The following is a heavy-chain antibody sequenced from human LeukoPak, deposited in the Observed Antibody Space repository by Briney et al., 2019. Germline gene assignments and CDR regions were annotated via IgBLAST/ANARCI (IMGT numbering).Heavy chain of an antibody. Sequence: SETLSLTCTVSGYSISSGYYWGWIRQPPGKGLEWIVSIYHSGSSYYNPSLKSRVTISVDTSKNQFSLKLSSVTAADTAVYYCAKSSGSLFDPWGQGTLVTVSS. V-gene: IGHV4-38-2*02. D-gene: IGHD3-10*01. J-gene: IGHJ5*02. CDR2: IYHSGSS. CDR1: GYSISSGYY. CDR3: AKSSGSLFDP.